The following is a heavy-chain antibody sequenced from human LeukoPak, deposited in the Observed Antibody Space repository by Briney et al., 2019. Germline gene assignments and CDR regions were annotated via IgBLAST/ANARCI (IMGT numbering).Heavy chain of an antibody. J-gene: IGHJ4*02. CDR2: IYYSGST. D-gene: IGHD5-24*01. V-gene: IGHV4-59*01. CDR3: ARERVGRWLQAYYFDY. CDR1: GGSISSYY. Sequence: SETLSLTCTVSGGSISSYYWSWIRQPPGKGLEWIGYIYYSGSTNYNPSLKSRVTISVDTSKNQFSLKLSSVTAADTAVYYCARERVGRWLQAYYFDYWGQGTLVTVSS.